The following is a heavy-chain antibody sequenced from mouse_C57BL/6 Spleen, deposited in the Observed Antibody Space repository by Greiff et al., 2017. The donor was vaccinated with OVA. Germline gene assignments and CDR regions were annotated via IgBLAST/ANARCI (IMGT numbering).Heavy chain of an antibody. J-gene: IGHJ4*01. V-gene: IGHV3-6*01. Sequence: EVQLVESGPGLVKPSQSLSLTCSVSGYSITSGYFWNWIRQFPGNILEWMGYISYDGSNNYNPTLKNRIAITRYTSKNTFFLKLNSETTEVTATYDCASYLYAMDYWGQGTSVTVSS. CDR3: ASYLYAMDY. CDR2: ISYDGSN. CDR1: GYSITSGYF. D-gene: IGHD5-1*01.